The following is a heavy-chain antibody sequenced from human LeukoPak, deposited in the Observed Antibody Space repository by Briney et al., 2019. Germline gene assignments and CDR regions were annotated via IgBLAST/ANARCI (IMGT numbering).Heavy chain of an antibody. J-gene: IGHJ6*02. CDR3: VRHIKPAGPWDGMDV. CDR2: ISAYNSNK. Sequence: GASMKVSCKASGYTFTSYGISWVRQAPGQGLEWVAWISAYNSNKNSAEKFQGRVTMTIDTSTSTAYMELRSLKSDDTAVYYCVRHIKPAGPWDGMDVWGQGTTVIVSS. V-gene: IGHV1-18*04. CDR1: GYTFTSYG. D-gene: IGHD1-26*01.